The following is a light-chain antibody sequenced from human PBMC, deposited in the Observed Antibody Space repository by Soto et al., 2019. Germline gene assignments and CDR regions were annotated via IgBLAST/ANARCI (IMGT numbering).Light chain of an antibody. CDR3: SSYTSSSIPYV. Sequence: QSVRTQPASVSGSPGQSITISCTGTSSDVGGYNYVSWYQQHAGKAPKLMIYDVSNRPSGVSNRFSGSKSGNTASLTISGLQAEDEADYYCSSYTSSSIPYVFGTGTKVTVL. CDR2: DVS. J-gene: IGLJ1*01. CDR1: SSDVGGYNY. V-gene: IGLV2-14*01.